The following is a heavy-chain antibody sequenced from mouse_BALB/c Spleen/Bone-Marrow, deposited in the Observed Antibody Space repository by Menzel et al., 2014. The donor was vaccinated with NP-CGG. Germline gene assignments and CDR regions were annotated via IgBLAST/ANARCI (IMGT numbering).Heavy chain of an antibody. D-gene: IGHD2-14*01. CDR2: VDPENGDT. CDR1: GFNIKDYY. V-gene: IGHV14-4*02. CDR3: NRYDWYFDV. J-gene: IGHJ1*01. Sequence: EVQLVESGAELVRSGASVKLSCTASGFNIKDYYMHWVKQRPEQGLEWIGWVDPENGDTEYAPKFQGKATMTADTSSNTAYLQLSSLTSEDTAVYYCNRYDWYFDVWGAGTTVTVSS.